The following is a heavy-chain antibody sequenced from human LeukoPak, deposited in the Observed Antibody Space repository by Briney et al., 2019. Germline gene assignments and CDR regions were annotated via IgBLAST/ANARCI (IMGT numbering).Heavy chain of an antibody. D-gene: IGHD6-19*01. CDR2: ISSSGSTI. J-gene: IGHJ3*02. V-gene: IGHV3-48*04. CDR1: GFTFNNYD. CDR3: ARDSEQWLPVDDAFDI. Sequence: RSGGSLRLSCAASGFTFNNYDMSWVRQAPGKGLEWVSYISSSGSTIYYADSVKGRFTISRDNAKNSLYLQMNSLRAEDTAVYYCARDSEQWLPVDDAFDIWGQGTMVTVSS.